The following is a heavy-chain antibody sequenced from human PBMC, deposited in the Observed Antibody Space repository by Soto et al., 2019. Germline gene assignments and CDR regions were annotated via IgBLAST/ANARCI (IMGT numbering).Heavy chain of an antibody. CDR3: AVRKTGSYFDY. D-gene: IGHD1-26*01. Sequence: SLRLSCAASGFTFSTYAMSWVRQAPGKGLEWVSAISGSGGSTYYTDSVKGRFAISRDSSKNTLYLQMNSLRAEDTAVYYCAVRKTGSYFDYWGQGTLVTVSS. J-gene: IGHJ4*02. CDR2: ISGSGGST. V-gene: IGHV3-23*01. CDR1: GFTFSTYA.